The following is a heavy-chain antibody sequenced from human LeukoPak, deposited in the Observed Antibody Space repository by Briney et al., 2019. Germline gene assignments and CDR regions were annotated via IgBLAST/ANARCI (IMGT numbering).Heavy chain of an antibody. CDR3: ARRPTGSIAVAGNYFDY. Sequence: PSETLSLTCTVSGGSISSSTYYWGWIRQPPGKGLEWIGNIYYSGSTYYNPSLKGRVTISVDTSKNQFSLKLSSVTAADTAVYYCARRPTGSIAVAGNYFDYWGQGTLVTVSS. D-gene: IGHD6-19*01. CDR2: IYYSGST. J-gene: IGHJ4*02. CDR1: GGSISSSTYY. V-gene: IGHV4-39*01.